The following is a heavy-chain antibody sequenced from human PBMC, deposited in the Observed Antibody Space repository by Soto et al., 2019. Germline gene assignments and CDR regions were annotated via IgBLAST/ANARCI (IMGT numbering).Heavy chain of an antibody. CDR3: VARYCSTTTCYQVDY. CDR2: ISSNGGST. Sequence: GGSLRLSCSASGFTFTNYAIHWIRQTPGKGLEYVSAISSNGGSTYYADSVEGRFTISRDNSKNTVFLQMSSLRTEDTAVYYCVARYCSTTTCYQVDYWGQGTPVTVSS. V-gene: IGHV3-64D*06. D-gene: IGHD2-2*01. J-gene: IGHJ4*02. CDR1: GFTFTNYA.